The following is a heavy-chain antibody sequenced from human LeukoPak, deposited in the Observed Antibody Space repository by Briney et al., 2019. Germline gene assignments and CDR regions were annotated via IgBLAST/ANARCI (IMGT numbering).Heavy chain of an antibody. Sequence: SETLSLTCTVSGGSISSGDYYWSWIRQPPGKGLEWIGYIYYSGSTYYSPSLKSRVTISVDTSKNQFSLKLGSVTAADTAVYYCARAWLSPDKIDWGQGTLVTVSS. CDR2: IYYSGST. CDR1: GGSISSGDYY. V-gene: IGHV4-30-4*01. J-gene: IGHJ4*02. CDR3: ARAWLSPDKID. D-gene: IGHD5-12*01.